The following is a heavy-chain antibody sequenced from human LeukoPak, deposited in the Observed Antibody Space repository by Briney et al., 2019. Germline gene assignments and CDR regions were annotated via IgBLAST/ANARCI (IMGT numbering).Heavy chain of an antibody. CDR2: INPNSGGT. Sequence: ASVKVSCKASGYTFTGYYMHWVRQAPGQGLEWMGWINPNSGGTNYAQKFQGRVTMTRDTSISTAYMELSRLRSDDTAVYYCARAATPRYSPFSWNWFDPWGQGTLVTVSS. V-gene: IGHV1-2*02. CDR1: GYTFTGYY. D-gene: IGHD2-15*01. CDR3: ARAATPRYSPFSWNWFDP. J-gene: IGHJ5*02.